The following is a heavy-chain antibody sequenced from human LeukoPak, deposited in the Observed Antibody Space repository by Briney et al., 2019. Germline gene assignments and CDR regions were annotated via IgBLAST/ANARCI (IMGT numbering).Heavy chain of an antibody. D-gene: IGHD3-3*02. CDR2: IGLSSSAI. CDR1: GFTFSSYT. CDR3: ARDHLWVFDY. V-gene: IGHV3-48*01. J-gene: IGHJ4*02. Sequence: GGSLRLSCAASGFTFSSYTMSWVRQAPGKGLEWPSYIGLSSSAISYADSVKGRFTISRDNAKNSLYLQLNSLRAEDTAVYYCARDHLWVFDYWGQGTLVTVSS.